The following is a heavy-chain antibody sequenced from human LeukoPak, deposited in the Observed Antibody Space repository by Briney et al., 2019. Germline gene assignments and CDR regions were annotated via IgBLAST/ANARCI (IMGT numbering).Heavy chain of an antibody. V-gene: IGHV1-3*01. CDR1: GYTFTSYA. Sequence: ASVKVSCKASGYTFTSYAMHWVRQAPGQRLEWMGWINAGNGNTKYSQKFQGRVTITRDTSTSTAYMELSSLRSEDTAVYYCAREGSSRGFDYWGQGTLVTVSS. CDR3: AREGSSRGFDY. D-gene: IGHD6-13*01. CDR2: INAGNGNT. J-gene: IGHJ4*02.